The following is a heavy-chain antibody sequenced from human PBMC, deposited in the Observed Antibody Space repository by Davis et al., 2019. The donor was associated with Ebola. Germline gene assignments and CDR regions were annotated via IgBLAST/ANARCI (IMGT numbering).Heavy chain of an antibody. D-gene: IGHD5-18*01. V-gene: IGHV3-15*01. CDR3: TQVGYSLPNNRFDP. CDR2: IKSKTDGGTT. CDR1: GFTFSNAW. J-gene: IGHJ5*02. Sequence: GESLKISCAASGFTFSNAWMSWVRQAPGKGLEWVGRIKSKTDGGTTDYAAPVKGRFTISRDDSKNTLYLQMNSLKTEDTAMYYCTQVGYSLPNNRFDPWGQGTLVTVSS.